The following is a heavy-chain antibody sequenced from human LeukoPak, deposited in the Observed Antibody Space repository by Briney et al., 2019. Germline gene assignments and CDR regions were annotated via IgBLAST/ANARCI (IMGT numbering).Heavy chain of an antibody. J-gene: IGHJ4*02. CDR3: ARSIPYGTTWYGRSDY. CDR1: GFPFSSHS. Sequence: PGGSLRLSCAASGFPFSSHSMTWIRQAPGKGLEWVANIKPDGTTKFYVDSVKGRFTTSRDNALNSLYLQMNSLRAEDTAIYYCARSIPYGTTWYGRSDYWGQGTLVTVSS. V-gene: IGHV3-7*03. D-gene: IGHD6-13*01. CDR2: IKPDGTTK.